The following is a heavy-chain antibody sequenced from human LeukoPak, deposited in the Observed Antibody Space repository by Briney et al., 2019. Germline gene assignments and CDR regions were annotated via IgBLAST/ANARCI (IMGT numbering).Heavy chain of an antibody. CDR1: GGTFSSYA. CDR2: IIPIFGTA. CDR3: ARDASWLVTTYFDY. D-gene: IGHD6-19*01. Sequence: GASVKVSCKASGGTFSSYAISWVRQAPGQGLEWMGGIIPIFGTANYAQKFQGRVTITADESTSTAYMELSSLRSDDTAVYYCARDASWLVTTYFDYWGQGTLVTVSS. J-gene: IGHJ4*02. V-gene: IGHV1-69*13.